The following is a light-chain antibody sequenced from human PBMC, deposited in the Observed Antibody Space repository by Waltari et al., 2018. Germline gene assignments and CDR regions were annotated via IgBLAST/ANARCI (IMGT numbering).Light chain of an antibody. CDR2: WAS. V-gene: IGKV4-1*01. Sequence: DIMMTQSPDSLAVSLGERATINCKSSQSILFTSNNKNYLAWYPQRPGQPPKLLIYWASTRESGVPDRFSGSGSGTDFTLTISSLQTEDVAVYYCQQYYSTPYTFGQGTKLEI. CDR3: QQYYSTPYT. CDR1: QSILFTSNNKNY. J-gene: IGKJ2*01.